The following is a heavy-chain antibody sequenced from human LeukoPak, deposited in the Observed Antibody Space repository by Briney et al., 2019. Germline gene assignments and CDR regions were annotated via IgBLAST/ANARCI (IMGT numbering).Heavy chain of an antibody. J-gene: IGHJ4*02. CDR2: INPNSGGT. CDR1: GYTFTGYY. Sequence: ASVKVSCKASGYTFTGYYMHWVRQAPGQGLEWMGWINPNSGGTNYAQKFQGRVTMTRDTSISTAYMELSRLRSDDTAVYYCARSTATQDDFWSGYSYFDYWGQGTLVTVSS. D-gene: IGHD3-3*01. CDR3: ARSTATQDDFWSGYSYFDY. V-gene: IGHV1-2*02.